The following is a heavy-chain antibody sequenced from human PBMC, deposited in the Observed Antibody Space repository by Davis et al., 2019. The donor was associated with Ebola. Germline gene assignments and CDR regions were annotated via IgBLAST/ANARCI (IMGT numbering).Heavy chain of an antibody. V-gene: IGHV3-30*02. J-gene: IGHJ4*02. CDR3: AKRVSGSYGFGDS. CDR1: AFTFSSHA. CDR2: IPYDASNQ. D-gene: IGHD1-26*01. Sequence: PGGSLRLSCAASAFTFSSHAMHWVRQAPGKGLEWLAFIPYDASNQYYADSVKGRFFISRNNSKNTLSLQMNSLRVEDTAVYYCAKRVSGSYGFGDSWGQGTLVTVSS.